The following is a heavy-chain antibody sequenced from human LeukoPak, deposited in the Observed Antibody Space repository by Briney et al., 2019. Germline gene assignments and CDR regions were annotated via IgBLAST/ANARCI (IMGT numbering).Heavy chain of an antibody. D-gene: IGHD7-27*01. CDR2: ISSGSRTI. CDR3: ARESITGDRDFDY. V-gene: IGHV3-48*01. Sequence: GGSLRLSCAASGFTFSGYSMNWVRQAPGRGLEWLSYISSGSRTIFYGDSVKGRFIISRDNAKNSLYLLMNSLRADDTAVYYCARESITGDRDFDYWGQGTLIIVSS. CDR1: GFTFSGYS. J-gene: IGHJ4*02.